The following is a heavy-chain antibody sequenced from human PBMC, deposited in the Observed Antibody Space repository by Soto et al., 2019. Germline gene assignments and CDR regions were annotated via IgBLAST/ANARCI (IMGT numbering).Heavy chain of an antibody. CDR2: ISGSGGST. CDR1: GFTLSSYA. CDR3: AKDRETAADKVDY. J-gene: IGHJ4*02. D-gene: IGHD6-13*01. V-gene: IGHV3-23*01. Sequence: GGSLRLSGSASGFTLSSYAMGWVRQAPGKGLEWVSAISGSGGSTYYADSVKGRFTISRDNSKNTLYLQMNSLRAEDTSVYYCAKDRETAADKVDYWGQGTLVTVSS.